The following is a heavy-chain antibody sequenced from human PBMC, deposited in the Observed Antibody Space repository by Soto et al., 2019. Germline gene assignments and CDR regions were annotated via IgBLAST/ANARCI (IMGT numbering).Heavy chain of an antibody. V-gene: IGHV3-23*01. CDR3: AKRDYYFDY. CDR2: ISGGGST. CDR1: GFTFSSYA. J-gene: IGHJ4*02. D-gene: IGHD3-3*01. Sequence: GGSLRLSCAASGFTFSSYAMSWVRQAPGKGLEWVSAISGGGSTYYADSVKGRFTISRDNSKNTLYLQMNSLRAEDTAVYYCAKRDYYFDYLGQGTLVIAPQ.